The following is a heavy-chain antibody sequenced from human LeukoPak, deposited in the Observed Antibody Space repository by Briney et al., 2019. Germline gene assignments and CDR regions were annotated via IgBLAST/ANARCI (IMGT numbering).Heavy chain of an antibody. D-gene: IGHD1-1*01. CDR3: AREAGTTRGAFDI. J-gene: IGHJ3*02. Sequence: GGSLRLSCAVSGFTVSSNFMSWVRQAPGKGLAWVSLIYSGGSTYYADSVKGRFTISRDNSRNTLYLQMNSLRGEDTAVYYCAREAGTTRGAFDIWGQGTMSPSLQ. CDR2: IYSGGST. CDR1: GFTVSSNF. V-gene: IGHV3-53*01.